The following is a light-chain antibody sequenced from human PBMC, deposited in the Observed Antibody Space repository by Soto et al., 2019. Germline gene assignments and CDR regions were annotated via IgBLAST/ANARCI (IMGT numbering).Light chain of an antibody. CDR1: SSNLGKNL. V-gene: IGLV1-47*02. Sequence: QSALTQPPSASGTPGQRVTISCSGSSSNLGKNLVYWYQQLPGTAPTLLIYNNDQRPSGVPDRFSGSKSGTSASLAISGLRSEDEADYYCAAWDDRPSGRVFGGGTKLTVL. CDR2: NND. CDR3: AAWDDRPSGRV. J-gene: IGLJ3*02.